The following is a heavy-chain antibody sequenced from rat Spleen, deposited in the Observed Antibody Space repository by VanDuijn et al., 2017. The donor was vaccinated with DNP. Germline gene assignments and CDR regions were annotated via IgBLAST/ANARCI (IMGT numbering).Heavy chain of an antibody. CDR3: ARGSGTYYWYFDF. V-gene: IGHV5-31*01. J-gene: IGHJ1*01. D-gene: IGHD5-1*01. Sequence: EVQLVESGGDLVQPGRSLKLSCVASGFTFNKYWMTWIRQVPGKGREWVAAITSSGGSTYYPDSVKGRFTISRDNAKNTLYLQMNSLRSEDTATYYCARGSGTYYWYFDFWGPGTMVTVSS. CDR2: ITSSGGST. CDR1: GFTFNKYW.